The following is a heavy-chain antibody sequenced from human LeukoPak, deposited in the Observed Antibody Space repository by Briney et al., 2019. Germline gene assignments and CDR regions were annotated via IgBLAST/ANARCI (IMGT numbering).Heavy chain of an antibody. CDR2: INHSGST. V-gene: IGHV4-4*02. J-gene: IGHJ4*02. CDR1: SGSISSSTW. CDR3: ALGYNDIWEL. Sequence: SGTLSLTCAVSSGSISSSTWWSWVRQPPGKGLEWIGEINHSGSTHYTPPLKSRVTISVDTSDNKFSLKMISVTAADAAVYYCALGYNDIWELWGRGTLVTVSS. D-gene: IGHD5-24*01.